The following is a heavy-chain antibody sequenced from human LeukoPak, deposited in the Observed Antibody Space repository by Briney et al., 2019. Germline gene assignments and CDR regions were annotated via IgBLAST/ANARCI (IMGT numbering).Heavy chain of an antibody. Sequence: QSGGPLRLSCAASGFTFSSYSMNWVRQAPGKGLAWVSYISSSGSTIYYADSVKGRFTISSDNAKNSLYLQMNSPRAEDTAVYYCAELGITMIGGVWGKGTTVTISS. CDR3: AELGITMIGGV. D-gene: IGHD3-10*02. V-gene: IGHV3-48*04. CDR2: ISSSGSTI. CDR1: GFTFSSYS. J-gene: IGHJ6*04.